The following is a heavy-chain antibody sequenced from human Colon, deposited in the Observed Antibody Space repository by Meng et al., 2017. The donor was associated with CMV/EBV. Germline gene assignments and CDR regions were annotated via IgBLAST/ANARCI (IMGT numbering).Heavy chain of an antibody. CDR3: ARGAIAAVGSRALDV. CDR1: GYTFGSFG. J-gene: IGHJ6*02. CDR2: INAYNGNT. D-gene: IGHD6-13*01. V-gene: IGHV1-18*01. Sequence: ASVTVSCKASGYTFGSFGVTWVRRAPGQGLEWMGWINAYNGNTDYAQKFQGRVTLTTDTSTKTAYLEMRGLKSDDTAVYYCARGAIAAVGSRALDVWGQGTTVTVSS.